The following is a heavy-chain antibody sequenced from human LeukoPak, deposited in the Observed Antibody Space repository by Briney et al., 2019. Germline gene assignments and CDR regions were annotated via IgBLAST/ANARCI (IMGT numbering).Heavy chain of an antibody. Sequence: ASVKVSCKASGYTFRNYGISWVRQAPGQGLEWMGWISAYNGDTHYAQKLQGRVTMTTDTSTSTAYMELRSLRSDDTAVYYYARDPSNTSGYQIYFDYWGQGTLVTVSS. D-gene: IGHD3-3*01. V-gene: IGHV1-18*01. J-gene: IGHJ4*02. CDR3: ARDPSNTSGYQIYFDY. CDR1: GYTFRNYG. CDR2: ISAYNGDT.